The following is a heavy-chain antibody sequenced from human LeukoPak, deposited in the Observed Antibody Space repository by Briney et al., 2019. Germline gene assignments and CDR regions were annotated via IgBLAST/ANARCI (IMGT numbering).Heavy chain of an antibody. V-gene: IGHV4-59*01. Sequence: SETLSLTCTVSGGSISSYYWSWIRQPPGKGLESIGYIYYSGSTNYNPSLKSRVTISVDTSKNQFSLKLSSVTAADTAVYYCARVGDGYNYYFDYWGQRTPVTVSS. CDR3: ARVGDGYNYYFDY. CDR1: GGSISSYY. J-gene: IGHJ4*02. CDR2: IYYSGST. D-gene: IGHD5-24*01.